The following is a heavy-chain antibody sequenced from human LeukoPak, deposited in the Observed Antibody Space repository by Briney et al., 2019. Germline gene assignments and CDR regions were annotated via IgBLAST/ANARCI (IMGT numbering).Heavy chain of an antibody. V-gene: IGHV1-2*02. CDR2: INPNNGDR. CDR3: ASEPDEYNSPRAGLDY. Sequence: ASVKVSCKASGYTFTGYYMHWVRQAPGQGLGWMGRINPNNGDRNYAQKFQGRVTLTRDTSISTAYMELSRLRSDDTAVYYCASEPDEYNSPRAGLDYWGQGTLVTVSS. J-gene: IGHJ4*02. D-gene: IGHD1-20*01. CDR1: GYTFTGYY.